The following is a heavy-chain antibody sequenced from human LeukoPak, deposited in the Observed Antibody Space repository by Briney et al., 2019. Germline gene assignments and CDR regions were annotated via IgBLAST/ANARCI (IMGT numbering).Heavy chain of an antibody. CDR3: AKSPSGSPFDY. V-gene: IGHV4-31*03. D-gene: IGHD1-26*01. CDR1: GGSVSSGDYW. Sequence: PSETLSLTCTVSGGSVSSGDYWWSWIRQRPGQGLAWIGFISYSGSTYYNPSLKSRVTISVDTSKNQFSLKLTSMTAADTAVYYCAKSPSGSPFDYWGQGTLVTVSS. J-gene: IGHJ4*02. CDR2: ISYSGST.